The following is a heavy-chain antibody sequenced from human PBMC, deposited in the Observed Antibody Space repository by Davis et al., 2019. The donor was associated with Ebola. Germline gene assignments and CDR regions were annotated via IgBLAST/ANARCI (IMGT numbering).Heavy chain of an antibody. CDR2: ISGSGGST. CDR1: GFTFSNYW. CDR3: ARDRGIVLVPAAAGHYYYGMDV. J-gene: IGHJ6*02. D-gene: IGHD2-2*01. Sequence: GESLKISCAASGFTFSNYWMSWIRQAPGKGLEWVSAISGSGGSTYYADSVKGRFTISRHNSKNTLYLQMNSLRAEDTAVYYCARDRGIVLVPAAAGHYYYGMDVWGQGTTVTVSS. V-gene: IGHV3-23*01.